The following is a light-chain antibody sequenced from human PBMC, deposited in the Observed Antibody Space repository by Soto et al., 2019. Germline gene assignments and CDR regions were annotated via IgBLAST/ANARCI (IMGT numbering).Light chain of an antibody. J-gene: IGKJ5*01. CDR3: QHYHNWPMT. V-gene: IGKV3-15*01. CDR2: GSS. Sequence: EIVCTPSPGTLSLSPGESATLSGRASQSVSNNYLAWYQQKPGQAPRLLIYGSSTRATGIPARFSGSGSGTEFTLTISRLQPEDFAVYYCQHYHNWPMTFGQGTRLEIK. CDR1: QSVSNN.